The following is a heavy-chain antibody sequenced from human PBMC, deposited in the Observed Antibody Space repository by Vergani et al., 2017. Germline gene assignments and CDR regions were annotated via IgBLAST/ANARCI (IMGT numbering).Heavy chain of an antibody. D-gene: IGHD1-1*01. CDR1: GFTSSYYG. J-gene: IGHJ1*01. V-gene: IGHV3-30*03. CDR3: ATKSCGTPGCQIGYFRE. CDR2: ISYDGTQN. Sequence: QVHLVESGGGVVQPGRSLRLSCVVSGFTSSYYGTHWVRQAPGKGLEWVAVISYDGTQNYYADSVKGRFTISIDNSKSTLYLQMNSLRTEDTAVYYCATKSCGTPGCQIGYFREWGQGTLVTVSS.